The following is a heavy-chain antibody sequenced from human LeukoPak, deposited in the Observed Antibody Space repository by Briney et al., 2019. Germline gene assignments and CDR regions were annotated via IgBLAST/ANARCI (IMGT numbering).Heavy chain of an antibody. CDR2: IKQDGSEK. CDR3: ARDGDY. CDR1: GFTFSSYW. J-gene: IGHJ4*02. Sequence: GGSLRLSCAAPGFTFSSYWMSWVRQAPGKGLEWVANIKQDGSEKYYVDSVKGRFTISRDNAKNSLYLQMNSLRAEDTAVYYCARDGDYWGQGTLVTVSS. V-gene: IGHV3-7*01.